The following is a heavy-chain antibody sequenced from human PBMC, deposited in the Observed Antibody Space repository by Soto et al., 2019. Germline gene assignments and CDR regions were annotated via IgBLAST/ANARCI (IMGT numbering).Heavy chain of an antibody. CDR3: AREGRGKKAGYNGLVSLGY. J-gene: IGHJ4*02. CDR1: GSRFSNYV. Sequence: SVKVSCKVSGSRFSNYVISWVRQAPGHGLEWLGRIIPIFNSTKYAQSFQGRVTITADTSTSTASLELSSLRSDDTAVYYCAREGRGKKAGYNGLVSLGYWGQGTLVTVSS. CDR2: IIPIFNST. V-gene: IGHV1-69*06. D-gene: IGHD2-2*02.